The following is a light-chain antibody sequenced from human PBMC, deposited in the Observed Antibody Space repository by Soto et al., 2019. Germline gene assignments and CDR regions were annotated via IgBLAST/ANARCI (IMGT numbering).Light chain of an antibody. CDR2: EVS. Sequence: QSALTQPASVSGSPGQSITISCTGTSSDVGGYNYVSWYQQHPGKAPRLMIYEVSNRPSGVSNRSSGSKSGNTASLTISGLQAEDEADYDCSSYTGSSTLVVFGGGTKLTVL. CDR3: SSYTGSSTLVV. CDR1: SSDVGGYNY. V-gene: IGLV2-14*01. J-gene: IGLJ2*01.